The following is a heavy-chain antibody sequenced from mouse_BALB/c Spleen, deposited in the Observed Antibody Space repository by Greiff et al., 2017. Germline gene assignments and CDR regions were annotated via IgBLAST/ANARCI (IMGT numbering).Heavy chain of an antibody. Sequence: EVHLVESGGGLVQPGGSRKLSCAASGFTFSSFGMHWVRQAPEKGLEWVAYISSGSSTIYYADTVKGRFTISRDNPKNTLFLQMTSLRSEDTAMYCCARYAWFAYWGQGTLVTVSA. CDR1: GFTFSSFG. CDR3: ARYAWFAY. CDR2: ISSGSSTI. V-gene: IGHV5-17*02. J-gene: IGHJ3*01.